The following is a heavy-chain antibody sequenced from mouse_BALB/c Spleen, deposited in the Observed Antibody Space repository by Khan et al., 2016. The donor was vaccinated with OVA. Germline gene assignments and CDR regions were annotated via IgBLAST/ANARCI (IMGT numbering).Heavy chain of an antibody. CDR2: IRLKSDDYVT. CDR3: WILL. V-gene: IGHV6-6*02. Sequence: DVQLQESGGGLVQPGGSMKLSCVASGFTFSNYWMNWVRQSPEKGLEWVAEIRLKSDDYVTDYAESVKGRFTISRDDYKSSVYLQMNNLRAEDTGIYYCWILLWGQGTTLTVSS. CDR1: GFTFSNYW. J-gene: IGHJ2*01.